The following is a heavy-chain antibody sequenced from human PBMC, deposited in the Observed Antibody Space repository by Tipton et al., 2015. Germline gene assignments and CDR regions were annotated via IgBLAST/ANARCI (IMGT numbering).Heavy chain of an antibody. D-gene: IGHD3-22*01. J-gene: IGHJ3*02. CDR2: IYPGDSHT. CDR1: GYSFSNYW. CDR3: ARHVSFYYDTHGSDALDI. V-gene: IGHV5-51*01. Sequence: QSGAEVKKPGESLKIYCKGSGYSFSNYWIGWVRQMPGKGLEWMGIIYPGDSHTRYNPSFQGQVTISADKSISTAFLHWSSLKASATAMYYCARHVSFYYDTHGSDALDIWAQGTMVTVSS.